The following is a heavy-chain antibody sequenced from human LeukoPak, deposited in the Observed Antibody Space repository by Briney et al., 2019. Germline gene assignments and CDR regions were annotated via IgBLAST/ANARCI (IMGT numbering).Heavy chain of an antibody. Sequence: SQTLSLTCAISGDSFSSNSAAWNWIRQSPSSGLEWLGRTYYRSKWYNDYAVSVKSRITINPDTSKNQFSLQLNSVTPEDTAVYYCARDRYDILTGYYSPYYYYGMDVWGQGTTVTVSS. V-gene: IGHV6-1*01. D-gene: IGHD3-9*01. CDR3: ARDRYDILTGYYSPYYYYGMDV. J-gene: IGHJ6*02. CDR2: TYYRSKWYN. CDR1: GDSFSSNSAA.